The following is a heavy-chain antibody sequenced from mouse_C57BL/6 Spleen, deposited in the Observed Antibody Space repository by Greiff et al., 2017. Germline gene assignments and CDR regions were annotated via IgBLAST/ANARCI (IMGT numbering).Heavy chain of an antibody. CDR1: GYTFTSYT. Sequence: QVQLQQSGAELARPGASVKMSCKASGYTFTSYTMHWVKQRPGQGLEWIGYINPSSGYTKYNQKFKDKATLTADKSSSTAYMQLSSLTSEDSAVYYCARLYDYDGYFDVWGTGTTVTVSS. D-gene: IGHD2-4*01. CDR3: ARLYDYDGYFDV. CDR2: INPSSGYT. J-gene: IGHJ1*03. V-gene: IGHV1-4*01.